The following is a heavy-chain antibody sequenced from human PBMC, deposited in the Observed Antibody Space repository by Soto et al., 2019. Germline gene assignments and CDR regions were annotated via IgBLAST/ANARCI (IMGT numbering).Heavy chain of an antibody. CDR2: ISGSGGST. Sequence: GGSLRLSCAASGFTFSSYAMSWVRQAPGKGLEWVSAISGSGGSTDYADSVKGRFTISRDNSKNTVYLQMSSLRVEDTAVYYCVKGEYYYDSSGYYPFDYWGQGTLVTVSS. V-gene: IGHV3-23*01. J-gene: IGHJ4*02. CDR1: GFTFSSYA. D-gene: IGHD3-22*01. CDR3: VKGEYYYDSSGYYPFDY.